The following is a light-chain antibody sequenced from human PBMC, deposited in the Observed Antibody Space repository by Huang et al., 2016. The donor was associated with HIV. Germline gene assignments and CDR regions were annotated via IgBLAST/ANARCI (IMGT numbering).Light chain of an antibody. Sequence: DIVVTQSPLSLPVTPGEPASISCRSSQSLLHSSGNNYLDWYLQKPGQSPQVLIYLGSNRASGVPDRFSGSGSGTDFTLKISRVEAEDVGVYYCMQALETPLTFGGGTKVEIK. V-gene: IGKV2-28*01. CDR3: MQALETPLT. J-gene: IGKJ4*01. CDR2: LGS. CDR1: QSLLHSSGNNY.